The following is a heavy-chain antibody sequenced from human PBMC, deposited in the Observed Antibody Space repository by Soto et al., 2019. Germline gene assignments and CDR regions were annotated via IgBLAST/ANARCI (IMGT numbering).Heavy chain of an antibody. Sequence: QVQLVQSGAEVKKPGASVKVSCKASGYTFTSYAMHWVRQAPGQRLEWMGWLNAGNGNTKYSQKFQGRVTITSDTSASTAYMELSSLRSEDTAVYYCARCLIEYYDFWTRFDPWGQGTLVTVSS. D-gene: IGHD3-3*01. CDR3: ARCLIEYYDFWTRFDP. CDR1: GYTFTSYA. V-gene: IGHV1-3*01. J-gene: IGHJ5*02. CDR2: LNAGNGNT.